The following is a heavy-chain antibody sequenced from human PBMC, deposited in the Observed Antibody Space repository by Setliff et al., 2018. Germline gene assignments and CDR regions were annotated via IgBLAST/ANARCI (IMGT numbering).Heavy chain of an antibody. D-gene: IGHD3-22*01. Sequence: PGGSLRLSCAASGFTFSSYSMNWVRQAPGKGLEWVSSIGDSDNYYADSVKGRFTISRDNAKNTLYLQMNSLRAEDTAVYYCARDPYYYDSSGYYYRNYWGQGTLVTVSS. CDR3: ARDPYYYDSSGYYYRNY. V-gene: IGHV3-21*01. CDR1: GFTFSSYS. J-gene: IGHJ4*02. CDR2: IGDSDN.